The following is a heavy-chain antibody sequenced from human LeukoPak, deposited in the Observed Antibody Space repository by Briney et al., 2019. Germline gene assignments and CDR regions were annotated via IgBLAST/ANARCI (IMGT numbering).Heavy chain of an antibody. Sequence: KPSETLSLTCAVSAESVNSGYYWVWIRQPPGKGLEWIGSIYHTGSAYYDPSLKSRVTISVDTSKNQFSLNLTSVTAADTAVYYCARGLGSGTLWGQGTMVTVSS. V-gene: IGHV4-38-2*01. CDR3: ARGLGSGTL. CDR2: IYHTGSA. CDR1: AESVNSGYY. D-gene: IGHD3-10*01. J-gene: IGHJ3*01.